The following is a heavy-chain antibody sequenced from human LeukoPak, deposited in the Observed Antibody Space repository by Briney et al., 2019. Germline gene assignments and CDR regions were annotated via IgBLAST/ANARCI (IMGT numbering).Heavy chain of an antibody. J-gene: IGHJ2*01. Sequence: GGSLRLSCAASGFTFSSYDMHWVRHATGKGLEWVSAIGTAGDTYCPGSVKGRFTISRENAKNSLYLQMNSLRAGDTAVYYCARGGGSFDLWGRGTLVTVSS. CDR1: GFTFSSYD. CDR2: IGTAGDT. V-gene: IGHV3-13*01. CDR3: ARGGGSFDL.